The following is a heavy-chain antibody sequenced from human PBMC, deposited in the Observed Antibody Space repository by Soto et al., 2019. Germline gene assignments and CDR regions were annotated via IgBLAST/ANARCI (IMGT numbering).Heavy chain of an antibody. J-gene: IGHJ5*02. Sequence: PSETLSLTCTVSGGPISSYYWSWIRQPPGKGLEWIGYIYYSGSTNYNPSLKSRVTISVDTSKNQFSLKLSSVTAADTAVYYCARYTGSRAAGTWWFDPWGQGTLVTVSS. V-gene: IGHV4-59*01. CDR1: GGPISSYY. D-gene: IGHD6-13*01. CDR3: ARYTGSRAAGTWWFDP. CDR2: IYYSGST.